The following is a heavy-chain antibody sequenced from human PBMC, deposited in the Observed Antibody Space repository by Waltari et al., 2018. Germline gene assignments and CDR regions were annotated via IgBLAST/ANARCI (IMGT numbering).Heavy chain of an antibody. CDR2: IRWDGGST. V-gene: IGHV3-43*01. J-gene: IGHJ3*02. CDR3: AKNNAGTGAFDI. CDR1: GFTFDDYT. Sequence: EVQLVESGGVVVQPGGSLRLSCAASGFTFDDYTMHWVRQGPGKGLEWVFLIRWDGGSTYYADSVKGRFTISRDNSKNSLYLQMNSLRTEDTALYYCAKNNAGTGAFDIWGQGTMVTVSS.